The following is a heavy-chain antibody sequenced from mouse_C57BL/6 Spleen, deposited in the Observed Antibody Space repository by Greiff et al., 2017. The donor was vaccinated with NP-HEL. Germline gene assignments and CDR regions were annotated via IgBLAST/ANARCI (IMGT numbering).Heavy chain of an antibody. CDR2: IDPSDSET. V-gene: IGHV1-52*01. Sequence: QVQLQQPGAELVRPGSSVKLSCKASGYTFTSYWMHWVKQRPIQGLEWIGNIDPSDSETPYNQKFKDKATLTVDKSSSTAYMQLSSLTSEDSAVYYCATTRSYFDYWGQGTTLTVSS. CDR1: GYTFTSYW. D-gene: IGHD2-1*01. CDR3: ATTRSYFDY. J-gene: IGHJ2*01.